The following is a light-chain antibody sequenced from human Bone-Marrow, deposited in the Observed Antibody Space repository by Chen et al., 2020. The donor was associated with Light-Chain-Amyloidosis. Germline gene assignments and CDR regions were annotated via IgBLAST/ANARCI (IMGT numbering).Light chain of an antibody. CDR2: DDS. Sequence: SYVLTQPSSVSVAPGQTATSASGGNNIGSTSVHWYQQTPGKAPLLVVYDDSDRPSGITDRLSGSNSGNTATLTISRGEAGDEADYYGQVWDRSSDQPVFGGGTKLTVL. CDR3: QVWDRSSDQPV. J-gene: IGLJ3*02. V-gene: IGLV3-21*02. CDR1: NIGSTS.